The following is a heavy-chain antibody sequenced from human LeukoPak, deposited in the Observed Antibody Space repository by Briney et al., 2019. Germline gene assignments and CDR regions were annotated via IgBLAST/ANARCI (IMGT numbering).Heavy chain of an antibody. V-gene: IGHV1-69*05. CDR3: GRKAGDCGGNSCYSIDY. CDR2: IIPIYGTA. J-gene: IGHJ4*02. Sequence: SVKVSCKAFGGSFSSEAISWVRQAPGQGLEWMGGIIPIYGTANYAQKFQGRVTITTDESTSTAYMEVSSLRSEDTAVYYCGRKAGDCGGNSCYSIDYWGQGTLVTVSS. D-gene: IGHD2-15*01. CDR1: GGSFSSEA.